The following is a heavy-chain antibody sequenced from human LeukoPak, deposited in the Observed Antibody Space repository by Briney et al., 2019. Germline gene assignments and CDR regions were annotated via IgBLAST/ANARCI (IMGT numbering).Heavy chain of an antibody. CDR1: GYTFTGYY. CDR3: ARDSSGLGDAFDI. CDR2: INPNSGGT. J-gene: IGHJ3*02. V-gene: IGHV1-2*02. D-gene: IGHD2/OR15-2a*01. Sequence: GASVKVSCKASGYTFTGYYMHWVRQAPGQGLEWMGWINPNSGGTNYAQKFQGRVTMTRDTSISIAYMELSRLRSDDTAVYYCARDSSGLGDAFDIWGQGTMVTVSS.